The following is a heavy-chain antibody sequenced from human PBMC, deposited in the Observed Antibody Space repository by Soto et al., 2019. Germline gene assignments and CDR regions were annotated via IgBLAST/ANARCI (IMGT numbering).Heavy chain of an antibody. Sequence: QAQLLESGGGVVQPGRSLRLSCEASGFTFSSFAMHWVRQAPGKGLEWVAVISHNGGYEYYADSVKGRFTISRDNSNNSLYLQMNSLRVEDTSVYYCAKEPYGWFGEKTTYYNYGMDVWGQGTTVTVSS. J-gene: IGHJ6*02. V-gene: IGHV3-30*04. CDR3: AKEPYGWFGEKTTYYNYGMDV. CDR2: ISHNGGYE. D-gene: IGHD3-10*01. CDR1: GFTFSSFA.